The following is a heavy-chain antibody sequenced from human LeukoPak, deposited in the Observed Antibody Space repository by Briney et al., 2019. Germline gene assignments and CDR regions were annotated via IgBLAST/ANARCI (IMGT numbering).Heavy chain of an antibody. CDR1: GFTFSGSD. V-gene: IGHV3-30*18. CDR2: ISYNGGKK. J-gene: IGHJ4*02. Sequence: GGSLRLSCAASGFTFSGSDMHWVRQAPGKGLELVATISYNGGKKNYAAAVQGRFTVSRDNPVYTLNLQMNSLRVEDTSLYYCAKDGQAVGEYYFDYWGQGTLVTVSS. CDR3: AKDGQAVGEYYFDY. D-gene: IGHD6-19*01.